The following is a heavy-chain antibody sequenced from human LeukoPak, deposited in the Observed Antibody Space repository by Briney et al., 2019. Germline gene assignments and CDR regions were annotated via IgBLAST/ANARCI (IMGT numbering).Heavy chain of an antibody. V-gene: IGHV1-18*01. Sequence: ASVEVSCKASGYTFTSYGISWVRQAPGQGLEWMGWISAYNGNTNYAQKLQGRVTMTTDTSTSTTYMELRSVRSDDTAVYYCARGDYGDSFDYWGQGTLVTVSS. CDR1: GYTFTSYG. CDR2: ISAYNGNT. J-gene: IGHJ4*02. CDR3: ARGDYGDSFDY. D-gene: IGHD4-17*01.